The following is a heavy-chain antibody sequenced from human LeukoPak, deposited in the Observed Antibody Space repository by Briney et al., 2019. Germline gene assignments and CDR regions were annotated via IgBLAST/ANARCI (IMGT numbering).Heavy chain of an antibody. D-gene: IGHD4-17*01. J-gene: IGHJ6*02. V-gene: IGHV1-8*01. CDR2: MNPNSGNT. CDR3: ARGQTVTNGYYYYGMDV. CDR1: GYTFTSYD. Sequence: ASVTVSCKASGYTFTSYDINWVRQATGQGLEWMGWMNPNSGNTGYAQKFQGRVTMTRNTSISTAYMELSSLRSEDTAVYYCARGQTVTNGYYYYGMDVWGQGTTVTVSS.